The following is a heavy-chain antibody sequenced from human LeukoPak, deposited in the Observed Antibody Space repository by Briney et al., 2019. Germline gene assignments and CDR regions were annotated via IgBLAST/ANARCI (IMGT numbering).Heavy chain of an antibody. CDR3: ARGRAVDV. CDR2: IKEDESQR. Sequence: GGSLRLSCVAASGLRITNNWMTWIRRAPGKGLEWVANIKEDESQRYYLGSVKGRFTISRDNTKSSVYLQMNSLRVEDTALYYCARGRAVDVWGQGTMVTVSS. J-gene: IGHJ3*01. CDR1: GLRITNNW. V-gene: IGHV3-7*03. D-gene: IGHD3-10*01.